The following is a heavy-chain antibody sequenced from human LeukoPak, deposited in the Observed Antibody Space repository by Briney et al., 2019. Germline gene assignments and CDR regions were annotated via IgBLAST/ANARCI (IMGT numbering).Heavy chain of an antibody. J-gene: IGHJ4*02. D-gene: IGHD6-6*01. CDR1: GGSFSGYY. CDR2: INHSGST. Sequence: SETLSLTCAVYGGSFSGYYWSWIRQPPGKGLEWIGEINHSGSTSYNPSLKSRVTISVDTSKNQFSLKLSSVTAADTAVYYCARGTAARQIDYWGQGTLVTVSS. V-gene: IGHV4-34*01. CDR3: ARGTAARQIDY.